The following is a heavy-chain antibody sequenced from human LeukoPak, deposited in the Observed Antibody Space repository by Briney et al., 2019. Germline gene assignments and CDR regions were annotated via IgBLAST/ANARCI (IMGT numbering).Heavy chain of an antibody. Sequence: SETLSLTCTVSGGSISSGGYYWSWIRQHPGKGLEWIGYIYYSGSTYYNPSLKSRVTISVDTSKNQFSLKLSSVTAADTAVYYCARGFDGGHLFGYWGQGTLVTVSS. D-gene: IGHD4-23*01. CDR1: GGSISSGGYY. CDR2: IYYSGST. J-gene: IGHJ4*02. CDR3: ARGFDGGHLFGY. V-gene: IGHV4-31*03.